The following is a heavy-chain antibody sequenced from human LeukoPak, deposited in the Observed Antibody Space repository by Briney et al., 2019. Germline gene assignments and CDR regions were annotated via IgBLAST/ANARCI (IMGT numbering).Heavy chain of an antibody. CDR2: IYYSGTT. CDR3: ASVTREYDFWSGYQTPYYFDY. V-gene: IGHV4-59*08. J-gene: IGHJ4*02. CDR1: GGSISSYY. Sequence: SETLSLTCTVSGGSISSYYWSWIRQPPGKGLEWIGYIYYSGTTNYNLSLKSRVTISVDTSKNQFSLKLSSVTAADTAVYYCASVTREYDFWSGYQTPYYFDYWGQGTLVTVSS. D-gene: IGHD3-3*01.